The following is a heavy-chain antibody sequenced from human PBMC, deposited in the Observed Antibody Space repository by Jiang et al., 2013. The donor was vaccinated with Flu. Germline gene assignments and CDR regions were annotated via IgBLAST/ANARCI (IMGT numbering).Heavy chain of an antibody. CDR2: IFYSGTT. CDR3: ARGPSDVIIFDAFDI. D-gene: IGHD3-3*02. J-gene: IGHJ3*02. Sequence: PGLVKPSETLSLTCTVSGVSITGYSWSWIRQPPGKGLEYIGYIFYSGTTNYNPSLKSRVTLSVDTSKNQFSLKLSSVTAADTAVYYCARGPSDVIIFDAFDIWGQGTVVTVSS. CDR1: GVSITGYS. V-gene: IGHV4-59*01.